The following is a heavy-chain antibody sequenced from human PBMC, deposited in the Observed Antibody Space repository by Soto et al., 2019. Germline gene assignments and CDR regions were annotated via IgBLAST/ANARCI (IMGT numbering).Heavy chain of an antibody. J-gene: IGHJ4*02. CDR3: AKAGNLVYLFGSAGYYFDY. Sequence: GGSLRLSCAASGFTFSSYAMSWVRQAPGKGLEWVSAISGSGGSTYYADYVKGRFTISRDNYKNTVNLQLNSLRAEDTAVYHCAKAGNLVYLFGSAGYYFDYWGQGTLVTVSS. D-gene: IGHD3-16*01. V-gene: IGHV3-23*01. CDR2: ISGSGGST. CDR1: GFTFSSYA.